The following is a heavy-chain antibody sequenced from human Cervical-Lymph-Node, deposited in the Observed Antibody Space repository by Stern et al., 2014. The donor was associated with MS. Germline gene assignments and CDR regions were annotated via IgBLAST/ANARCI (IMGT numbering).Heavy chain of an antibody. D-gene: IGHD6-13*01. CDR3: ARGLGLASALENWLDP. CDR2: INPSNGAT. J-gene: IGHJ5*02. V-gene: IGHV1-2*06. CDR1: GYNFRGYY. Sequence: VHLVESGAEVKKPGASLKVSCKASGYNFRGYYIHWVRQAPGQGLEWMGRINPSNGATKYAQKFQGRVTMTRDTSTRTAYLEVSELRSDDTAVFYCARGLGLASALENWLDPWGQGTLVSVSS.